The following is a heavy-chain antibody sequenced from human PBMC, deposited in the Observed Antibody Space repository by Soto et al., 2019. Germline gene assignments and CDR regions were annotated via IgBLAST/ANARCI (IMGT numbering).Heavy chain of an antibody. CDR2: ISSSSSTI. D-gene: IGHD2-2*01. J-gene: IGHJ3*02. CDR3: ARAHIVVVPAAIAFDI. V-gene: IGHV3-48*02. CDR1: GFPFSSYS. Sequence: GGSLRLSCAASGFPFSSYSMNWVRQAKGKGLEWVSYISSSSSTIYYADSVKGRFTISRDNAKNSLYLQMNSLRDEDTAVYYCARAHIVVVPAAIAFDIWGQGTMVTVSS.